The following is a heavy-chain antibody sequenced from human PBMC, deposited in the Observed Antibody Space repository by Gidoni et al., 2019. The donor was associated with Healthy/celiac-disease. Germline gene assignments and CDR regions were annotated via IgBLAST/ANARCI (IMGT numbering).Heavy chain of an antibody. Sequence: QVQLQESGPGLVKPSETLSLTCTVSGGSISSYYWSWIRQPPGKGLEWIGYIYYSGSTNYNPSLKSRVTISVDTSKNQFSLKLSSVTAADTAVYYCAREPREIAVAGNWFDPWGQGTLVTVSS. CDR3: AREPREIAVAGNWFDP. CDR2: IYYSGST. V-gene: IGHV4-59*01. CDR1: GGSISSYY. J-gene: IGHJ5*02. D-gene: IGHD6-19*01.